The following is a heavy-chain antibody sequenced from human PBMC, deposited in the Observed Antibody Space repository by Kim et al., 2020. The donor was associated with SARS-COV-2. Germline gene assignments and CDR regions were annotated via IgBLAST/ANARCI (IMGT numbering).Heavy chain of an antibody. J-gene: IGHJ6*02. CDR3: ARASSSGWAYYYGMDV. CDR1: GGSISSYY. CDR2: IYYSGST. D-gene: IGHD6-19*01. Sequence: SETLSLTCTVSGGSISSYYWSWIRQPPGKGLEWIGYIYYSGSTNYNPSLKSRVTISVETSKNQFSLKLSSVTAADTAVYYCARASSSGWAYYYGMDVWGQGTTVTVSS. V-gene: IGHV4-59*01.